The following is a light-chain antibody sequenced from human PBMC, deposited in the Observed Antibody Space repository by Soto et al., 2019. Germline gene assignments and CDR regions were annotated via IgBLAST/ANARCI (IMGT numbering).Light chain of an antibody. V-gene: IGLV2-14*01. CDR3: SSFTRSNTLHWV. CDR2: EVG. CDR1: STDLGVYKY. Sequence: QSALTQPASVSGSLGQSITISCTGTSTDLGVYKYVPWYQQHPGKAPKLMIYEVGDRPSGVSSRFSGSKSGNTASLTISGLQAEDEADYYGSSFTRSNTLHWVFGGGTKLTVL. J-gene: IGLJ3*02.